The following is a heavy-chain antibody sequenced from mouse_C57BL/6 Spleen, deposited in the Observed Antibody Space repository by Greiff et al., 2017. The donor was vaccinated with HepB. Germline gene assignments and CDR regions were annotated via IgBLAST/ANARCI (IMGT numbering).Heavy chain of an antibody. J-gene: IGHJ2*01. CDR3: ASGYYYGSRRYFDY. D-gene: IGHD1-1*01. CDR2: ISSGGSYT. Sequence: EVQLVESGGDLVKPGGSLKLSCAASGFTFSSYGMSWVRQTPDKRLEWVATISSGGSYTYYPDSVKGRFTISRDNAKNTLYLQMSSLKSEDTAMYYCASGYYYGSRRYFDYWGQGTTLTVSS. CDR1: GFTFSSYG. V-gene: IGHV5-6*01.